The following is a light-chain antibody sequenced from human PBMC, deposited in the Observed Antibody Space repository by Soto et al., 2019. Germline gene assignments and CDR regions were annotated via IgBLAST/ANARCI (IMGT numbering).Light chain of an antibody. Sequence: QSALTQPPSVSGSPGQSVTISCTGTSSDVGSYSRVSWYQQPPGTAPKLMIYEVSNRPSGVPDRFSGSKSGNTASLTISGLQPEDDAEYYCSSYTSSNTYVFGTGTKLTVL. CDR2: EVS. J-gene: IGLJ1*01. CDR1: SSDVGSYSR. V-gene: IGLV2-18*02. CDR3: SSYTSSNTYV.